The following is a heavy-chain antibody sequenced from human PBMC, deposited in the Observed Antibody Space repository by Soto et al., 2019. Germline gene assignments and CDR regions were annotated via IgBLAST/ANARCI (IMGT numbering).Heavy chain of an antibody. D-gene: IGHD2-21*02. CDR3: ASGNVGTGYYYYYYMDV. Sequence: ASVKVSCKASGYTFTSYDINWVRQATGQGLERMGWMSPNSGNTGYAQKFQGRVTMTRNTSISTAYMELSSLRSEDTAVYYCASGNVGTGYYYYYYMDVWGKGTTVTVSS. CDR1: GYTFTSYD. CDR2: MSPNSGNT. J-gene: IGHJ6*03. V-gene: IGHV1-8*01.